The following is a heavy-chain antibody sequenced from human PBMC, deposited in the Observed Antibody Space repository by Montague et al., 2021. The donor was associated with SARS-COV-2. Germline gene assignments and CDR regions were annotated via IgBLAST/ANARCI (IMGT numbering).Heavy chain of an antibody. Sequence: SETLSLTCAVYGASFNGYYWTWIRHPPGKGLEWIGEINHSGSTSYNPSLRSRVTISVDTSKNQFSLKLTSVTAADTAVYYCTRRLHGFNRHYFDYRGQGTLVTVSS. J-gene: IGHJ4*02. D-gene: IGHD5-24*01. CDR1: GASFNGYY. CDR2: INHSGST. CDR3: TRRLHGFNRHYFDY. V-gene: IGHV4-34*01.